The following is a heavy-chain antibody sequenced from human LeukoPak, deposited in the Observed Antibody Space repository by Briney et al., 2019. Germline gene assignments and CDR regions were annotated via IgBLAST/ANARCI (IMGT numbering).Heavy chain of an antibody. V-gene: IGHV1-69*05. J-gene: IGHJ5*02. CDR1: GGTFSSYA. CDR3: ATVFGVRSNYWLDP. CDR2: IIPIFGTA. D-gene: IGHD3-3*01. Sequence: GSSVKVSCKASGGTFSSYAISWVRQAPGQGLEWMGRIIPIFGTANYAQKFQGRVTITTDESTSTAYMELSSLRSEDTAVYYCATVFGVRSNYWLDPWGRGTLVTVSS.